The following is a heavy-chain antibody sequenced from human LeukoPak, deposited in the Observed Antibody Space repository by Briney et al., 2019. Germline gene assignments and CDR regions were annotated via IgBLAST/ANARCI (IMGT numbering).Heavy chain of an antibody. Sequence: SETLSLTCAVYGGSFSGYYWSWIRQPPGNGLEWIGEINHSGSTNYNPSLKSRVTISVDTSKNQFSLKLSSVTAADTAVYYCARGIRVRGVINPRGFDYWGQGTLVTVSS. CDR2: INHSGST. CDR1: GGSFSGYY. D-gene: IGHD3-10*01. J-gene: IGHJ4*02. V-gene: IGHV4-34*01. CDR3: ARGIRVRGVINPRGFDY.